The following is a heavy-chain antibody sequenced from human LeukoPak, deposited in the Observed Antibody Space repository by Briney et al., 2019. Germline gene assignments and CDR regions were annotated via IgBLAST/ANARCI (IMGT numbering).Heavy chain of an antibody. Sequence: GESLKISCKGSGYKFTNYWIAWVRKMPGKGLERMGNIYPGDSDTRYSPSFQGQVTLSVDKSISAAFLEWSSLKASDTATYYCATDIAETSITWGQGTLVTVSS. CDR2: IYPGDSDT. V-gene: IGHV5-51*01. CDR1: GYKFTNYW. CDR3: ATDIAETSIT. D-gene: IGHD3-10*01. J-gene: IGHJ4*02.